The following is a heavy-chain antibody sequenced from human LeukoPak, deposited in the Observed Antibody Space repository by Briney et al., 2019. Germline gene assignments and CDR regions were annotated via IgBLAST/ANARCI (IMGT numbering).Heavy chain of an antibody. CDR3: ARALGSYSSSWYRLDFDY. D-gene: IGHD6-13*01. J-gene: IGHJ4*02. V-gene: IGHV1-2*04. CDR2: INPNSGGT. Sequence: APVKVSCKASGYTFTGYYMHWVRQAPGQGLEWMGWINPNSGGTNYAQKFQGWVTMTRDTSISTAYMELSRLRSDDTAVYYCARALGSYSSSWYRLDFDYWGQGTLVTVSS. CDR1: GYTFTGYY.